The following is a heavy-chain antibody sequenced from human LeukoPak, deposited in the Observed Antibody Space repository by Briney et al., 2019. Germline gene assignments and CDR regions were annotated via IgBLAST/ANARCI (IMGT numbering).Heavy chain of an antibody. CDR2: ISAYNGNT. CDR3: ARDCSSASCYSWHYYYYGMDV. D-gene: IGHD2-2*01. V-gene: IGHV1-18*01. Sequence: ASVKVSCKASGYTFTSYGISWVRQAPGQGLEWMGWISAYNGNTNYAQKLQGRVTMTTDTSTSTAYMELRSLRSDDTAVYYCARDCSSASCYSWHYYYYGMDVWGQGTTVTVSS. CDR1: GYTFTSYG. J-gene: IGHJ6*02.